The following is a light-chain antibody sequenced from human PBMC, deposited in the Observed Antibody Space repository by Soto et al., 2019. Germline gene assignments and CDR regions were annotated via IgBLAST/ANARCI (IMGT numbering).Light chain of an antibody. J-gene: IGKJ2*01. CDR2: GAS. V-gene: IGKV3-20*01. CDR3: HHYGYGADT. CDR1: ESVRNNS. Sequence: ELVLTQSPGTLSLXXGERATLSCRAXESVRNNSLAWYQQQPGQPPRLLIFGASSRATGIPDRITGIGSGADFSLTISRLEPADFAVYFCHHYGYGADTFGKGTKLEIK.